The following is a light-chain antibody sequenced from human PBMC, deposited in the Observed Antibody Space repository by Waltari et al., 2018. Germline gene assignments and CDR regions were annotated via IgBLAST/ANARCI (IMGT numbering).Light chain of an antibody. J-gene: IGKJ1*01. V-gene: IGKV3-20*01. CDR1: QSISKY. CDR2: DAT. Sequence: EIVLTQSPGTLSLSSGERATLSCRTSQSISKYLAWYQQKPGQAHRLLIYDATSRATGIPDRFSGRGSATDFSLTISRVEHEDVAVYCCQHYVTLPVTFGQGTKVEIK. CDR3: QHYVTLPVT.